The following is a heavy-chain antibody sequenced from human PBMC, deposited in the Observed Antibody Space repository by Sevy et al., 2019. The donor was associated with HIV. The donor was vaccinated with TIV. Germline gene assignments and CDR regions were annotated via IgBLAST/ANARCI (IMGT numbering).Heavy chain of an antibody. D-gene: IGHD5-18*01. CDR1: GFSFSDYH. V-gene: IGHV3-11*01. Sequence: GGCLRLSCVTSGFSFSDYHMSWIRLAPGKGLEWISHITSSHGAKVYADSVRGRFDISRDNARKSVYLQMNRLQVEDTATYFCVGRRYRVGHSWSYFFDFWGQGTPVTVSS. CDR2: ITSSHGAK. J-gene: IGHJ4*02. CDR3: VGRRYRVGHSWSYFFDF.